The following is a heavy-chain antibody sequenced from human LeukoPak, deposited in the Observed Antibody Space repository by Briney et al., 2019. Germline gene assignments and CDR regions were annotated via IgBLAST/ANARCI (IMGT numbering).Heavy chain of an antibody. CDR2: IIPIFGTT. Sequence: SVKVSCKSSGDSFGSYSFSWVRQAPGQGLEWMGVIIPIFGTTKYAQKFQGRVTISTDESTSTAYMELSSLRSEDTAIYYCARDLYCTLGVCFSPDAFDLWGQGTMVTVSS. J-gene: IGHJ3*01. CDR1: GDSFGSYS. D-gene: IGHD2-8*01. V-gene: IGHV1-69*05. CDR3: ARDLYCTLGVCFSPDAFDL.